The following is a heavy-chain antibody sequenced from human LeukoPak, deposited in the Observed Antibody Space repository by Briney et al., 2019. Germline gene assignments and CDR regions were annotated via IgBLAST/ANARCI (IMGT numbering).Heavy chain of an antibody. V-gene: IGHV1-46*01. D-gene: IGHD4-17*01. CDR2: INPSGGST. J-gene: IGHJ4*02. CDR1: GYTFTSYY. Sequence: ASVKVSCRASGYTFTSYYMHRVRQAPGQGLEWMGIINPSGGSTSYAQKFQGRVTMTRDTSTSTVYMELSSLRSEDTAVYYCARVMPPVTSGLGIIDYWGQGTLVTVSS. CDR3: ARVMPPVTSGLGIIDY.